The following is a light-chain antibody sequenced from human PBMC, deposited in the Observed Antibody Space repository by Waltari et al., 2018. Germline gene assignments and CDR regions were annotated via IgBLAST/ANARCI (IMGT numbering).Light chain of an antibody. J-gene: IGLJ1*01. CDR3: CSYGGSNYPYV. CDR1: YSDVGAYDY. Sequence: SALTQPPSAAGSPGPSLPIPCTGTYSDVGAYDYVSWYQQYPGEAPKLIIYEVTKRPSGVPDRFSGSKSGDTASLTVSDLQAEDEADYYCCSYGGSNYPYVFGTGTKVTVL. CDR2: EVT. V-gene: IGLV2-8*01.